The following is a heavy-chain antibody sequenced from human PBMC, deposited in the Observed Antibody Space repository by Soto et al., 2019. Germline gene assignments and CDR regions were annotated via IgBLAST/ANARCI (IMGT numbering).Heavy chain of an antibody. D-gene: IGHD6-19*01. CDR1: GFTFSSFG. CDR2: LRVGGDT. V-gene: IGHV3-23*01. CDR3: AILTLQGALSGST. Sequence: VKLLESGGGMVQPGGSLRLSCAASGFTFSSFGLHWVRRPPGKGLEWVAGLRVGGDTYYADSVKGRFTISRDNTKNAVYLQMNSLGAEDTAVDYCAILTLQGALSGSTWGQGTLVTVSS. J-gene: IGHJ4*02.